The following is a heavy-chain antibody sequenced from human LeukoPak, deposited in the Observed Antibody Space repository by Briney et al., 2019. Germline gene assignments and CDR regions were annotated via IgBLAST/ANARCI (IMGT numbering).Heavy chain of an antibody. CDR2: IYKGGTP. V-gene: IGHV3-53*01. CDR1: GFIGGSEY. CDR3: ARGMNWNDLSLDS. Sequence: PGGSLRLSCSGSGFIGGSEYMTWVRQAPGKGLEYVSVIYKGGTPEYADSVRGRFTISRDNSKNTLYLQMDSPRADDTAVYYCARGMNWNDLSLDSWGQGTLVTVS. J-gene: IGHJ4*02. D-gene: IGHD1-1*01.